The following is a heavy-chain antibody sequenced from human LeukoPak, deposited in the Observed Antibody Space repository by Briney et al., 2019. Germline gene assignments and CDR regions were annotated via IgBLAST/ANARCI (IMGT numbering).Heavy chain of an antibody. CDR1: GFTFSSYA. CDR3: AKARSTYYYDSSGYYYSIHLFDY. Sequence: PGGSLRLSCAASGFTFSSYAMSWVPQAPGKGLEWVSAISGSGGSTYYADSVKGRFTISRDNSKNTLYLQMNSLRAEDTAVYYCAKARSTYYYDSSGYYYSIHLFDYWGQGTLVTVSS. V-gene: IGHV3-23*01. J-gene: IGHJ4*02. D-gene: IGHD3-22*01. CDR2: ISGSGGST.